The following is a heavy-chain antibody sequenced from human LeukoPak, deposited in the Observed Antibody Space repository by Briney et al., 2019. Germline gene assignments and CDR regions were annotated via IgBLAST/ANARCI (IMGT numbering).Heavy chain of an antibody. CDR3: ARQDGNSKYYFDY. CDR2: IYPGDSDT. J-gene: IGHJ4*02. CDR1: GYSFTSYW. Sequence: GESLKISCKCSGYSFTSYWIGWVRQMPGKGLEWMWIIYPGDSDTRYRPSFQGQVTISVGKSISTAYLQWSSLKASDTAMYYCARQDGNSKYYFDYWGQGTLVTVSS. V-gene: IGHV5-51*01. D-gene: IGHD1-1*01.